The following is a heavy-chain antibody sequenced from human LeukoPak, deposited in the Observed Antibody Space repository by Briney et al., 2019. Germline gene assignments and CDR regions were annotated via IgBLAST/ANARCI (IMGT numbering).Heavy chain of an antibody. CDR2: IYSGGST. D-gene: IGHD6-13*01. J-gene: IGHJ4*02. CDR1: EFTVTSNY. V-gene: IGHV3-66*01. CDR3: ARGGPAAGRFDY. Sequence: GGSLRLSCAASEFTVTSNYMSWVRQAPGKGLEWVSVIYSGGSTYYADSVKGRFTISRDNSKNTLYLQMNSLRAEDTAVYYCARGGPAAGRFDYWGQGTLVTVSS.